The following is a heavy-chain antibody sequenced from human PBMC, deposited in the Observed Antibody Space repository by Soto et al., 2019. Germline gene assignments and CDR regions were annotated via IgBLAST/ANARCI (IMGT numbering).Heavy chain of an antibody. Sequence: SETLSLTCSVSGGSIKSGSYSWGWIRQHPAKGLEWIGYIYNSGSTYYNPSLKSRVSMSVDTSRSQFSLTVSSLTVADTAVYYCARVGGVVVPAAPPIYYNYYMDVWGKGTTVTVSS. D-gene: IGHD2-2*01. CDR2: IYNSGST. CDR1: GGSIKSGSYS. V-gene: IGHV4-31*03. J-gene: IGHJ6*03. CDR3: ARVGGVVVPAAPPIYYNYYMDV.